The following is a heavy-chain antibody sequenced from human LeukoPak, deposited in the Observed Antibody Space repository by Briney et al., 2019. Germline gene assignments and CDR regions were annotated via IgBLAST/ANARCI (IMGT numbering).Heavy chain of an antibody. Sequence: GGSLRLSCAAAGFTFSDHWMHWVRQAPGKGLVWVSRIGSDGRHTNYAGSVKGRFTIPRDNAKNTLHLQMNSLGAEDTGIYYCGRDAVLGSGSLDYWGQGVLVTVSS. CDR2: IGSDGRHT. CDR1: GFTFSDHW. D-gene: IGHD3-10*01. J-gene: IGHJ4*02. CDR3: GRDAVLGSGSLDY. V-gene: IGHV3-74*01.